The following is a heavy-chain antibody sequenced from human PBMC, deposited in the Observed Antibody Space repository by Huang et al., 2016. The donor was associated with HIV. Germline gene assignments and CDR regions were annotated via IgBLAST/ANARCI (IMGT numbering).Heavy chain of an antibody. CDR2: FDPEIGET. Sequence: QVQLVQSRAEVKKPGASVKVSCKVSEYTLTELSIPWVRQPPGKGLGWMGVFDPEIGETIYAQKFQGRVTMTEDTSTGTAFMELSGVRPEDTAVYYCATGFDVFFDFWGQGTLVTVSS. D-gene: IGHD3-9*01. CDR3: ATGFDVFFDF. J-gene: IGHJ4*02. CDR1: EYTLTELS. V-gene: IGHV1-24*01.